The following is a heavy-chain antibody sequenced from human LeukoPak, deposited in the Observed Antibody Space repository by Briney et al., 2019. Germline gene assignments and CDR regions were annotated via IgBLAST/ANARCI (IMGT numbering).Heavy chain of an antibody. CDR2: INPNSGVT. J-gene: IGHJ4*02. Sequence: ASVTVSFKASGYTVTGHYLHWVRQAPGQGLEWMGWINPNSGVTNYAQKFQGRVTMTRDTSINTAYMELHSLTSDDTAMYYCAKDAYSGFSSSYNMDSWGQGTLVPVSS. CDR1: GYTVTGHY. D-gene: IGHD5-18*01. CDR3: AKDAYSGFSSSYNMDS. V-gene: IGHV1-2*02.